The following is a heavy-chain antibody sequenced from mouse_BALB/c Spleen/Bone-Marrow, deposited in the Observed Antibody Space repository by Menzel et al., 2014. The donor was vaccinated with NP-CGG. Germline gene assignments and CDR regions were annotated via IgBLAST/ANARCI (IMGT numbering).Heavy chain of an antibody. V-gene: IGHV1-54*01. CDR1: GYAFTNYL. CDR3: ARRDYSFAY. D-gene: IGHD2-13*01. CDR2: INPGSGGT. J-gene: IGHJ3*01. Sequence: VQLQQSGAELVRPGTSVKVSCKASGYAFTNYLIEWVKQRPGQGLEWIGVINPGSGGTNYNEKFKGKATLTADKSSSNAYMQLSSLTSDDSAVYFCARRDYSFAYWGQGTLVTVSA.